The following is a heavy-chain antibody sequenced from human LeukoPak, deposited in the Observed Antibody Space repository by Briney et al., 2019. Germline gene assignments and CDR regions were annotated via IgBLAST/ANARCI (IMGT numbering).Heavy chain of an antibody. V-gene: IGHV3-30-3*01. D-gene: IGHD5-18*01. J-gene: IGHJ4*02. CDR1: GFIFSNFA. Sequence: GGSLRLSCAVSGFIFSNFAMHWVRQAPGKGLEWVAVMSYDGNTKYYADSAKGRFTISRDNSKNTLSLQMNSLRAEDTAVYYCARGLTAMVTNWGQGTLVTVSS. CDR2: MSYDGNTK. CDR3: ARGLTAMVTN.